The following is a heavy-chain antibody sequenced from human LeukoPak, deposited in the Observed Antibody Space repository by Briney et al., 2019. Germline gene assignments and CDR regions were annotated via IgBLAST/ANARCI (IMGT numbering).Heavy chain of an antibody. J-gene: IGHJ4*02. CDR2: VSASGGRT. CDR1: GFTFSSYS. CDR3: AKGAGGSYGLYYFDY. V-gene: IGHV3-23*01. Sequence: GGSLRLSCAASGFTFSSYSMNWVRQTPGKGLEWVSRVSASGGRTYYADSVKGRFTISRDNSKNTMSLQMNSLRAEDTAVYYCAKGAGGSYGLYYFDYWGQGALVTVSS. D-gene: IGHD3-10*01.